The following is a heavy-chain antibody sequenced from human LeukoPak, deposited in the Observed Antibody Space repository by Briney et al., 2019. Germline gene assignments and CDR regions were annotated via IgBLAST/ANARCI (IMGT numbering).Heavy chain of an antibody. D-gene: IGHD1-20*01. J-gene: IGHJ3*02. Sequence: SVKVSCTASGFTFTSSAMQWVRQARGQRLEWIGWIVVGSGNTNYAQTFQERVTITRDMSTSTAYMELSSLRSEDPAVYYCAAAHGYNWNDGPDAFDIWGQGTMVTVSS. CDR3: AAAHGYNWNDGPDAFDI. V-gene: IGHV1-58*02. CDR2: IVVGSGNT. CDR1: GFTFTSSA.